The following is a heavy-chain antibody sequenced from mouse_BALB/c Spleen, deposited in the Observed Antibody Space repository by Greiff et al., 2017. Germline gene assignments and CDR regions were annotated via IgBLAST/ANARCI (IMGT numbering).Heavy chain of an antibody. D-gene: IGHD1-2*01. CDR1: GYSITSDYA. V-gene: IGHV3-2*02. Sequence: EVQLQESGPGLVKPSQSLSLTCTVTGYSITSDYAWNWIRQFPGNKLEWMGYISYSGSTSYNPSLKSRISITRDTSKNQFFLQLNSVTTEDTATYYCARGGYYGDFDVWGAGTTVTVSS. CDR3: ARGGYYGDFDV. J-gene: IGHJ1*01. CDR2: ISYSGST.